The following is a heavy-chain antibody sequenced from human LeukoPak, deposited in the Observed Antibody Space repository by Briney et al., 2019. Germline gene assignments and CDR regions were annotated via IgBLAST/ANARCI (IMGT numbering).Heavy chain of an antibody. CDR3: ARNPRYQLLFDP. CDR2: IIPIFGTA. CDR1: GGTFSSYA. J-gene: IGHJ5*02. D-gene: IGHD2-2*01. Sequence: GASVKVSCKASGGTFSSYAISWVRQAPGQGLEWMGGIIPIFGTANYAQKFQGRVTITMDESTSTAYMELSSLRSEDTAVYYCARNPRYQLLFDPWGQGTLVTVSS. V-gene: IGHV1-69*05.